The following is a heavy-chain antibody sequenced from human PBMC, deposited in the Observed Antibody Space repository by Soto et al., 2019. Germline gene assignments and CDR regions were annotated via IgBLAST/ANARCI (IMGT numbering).Heavy chain of an antibody. V-gene: IGHV4-61*08. CDR1: GGSISSGGYY. CDR2: IYYSGST. Sequence: SETLSLTCTVSGGSISSGGYYWSWIRQHPGKGLEWIGYIYYSGSTNYNPSLKSRVTISVDTSKNQFSLKLSSVTAADTAVYYCARGSSSWYPYYFDYWGQGTLVTVSS. J-gene: IGHJ4*02. D-gene: IGHD6-13*01. CDR3: ARGSSSWYPYYFDY.